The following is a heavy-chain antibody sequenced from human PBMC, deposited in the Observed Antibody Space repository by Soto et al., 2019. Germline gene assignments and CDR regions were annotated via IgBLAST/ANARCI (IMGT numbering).Heavy chain of an antibody. CDR3: AREGGDFVQVPYY. Sequence: QVRLQESGPKLVRPSQTLSLTCSVSGVSINRGDYYWSWIRQSPGRGLEWIGSIYYNGDTNYTPSLGSRVTMSVDTSKNQFVLDLQSVVAADTAVYFCAREGGDFVQVPYYWGQGTLITVSS. CDR1: GVSINRGDYY. V-gene: IGHV4-30-4*01. D-gene: IGHD3-3*01. J-gene: IGHJ4*02. CDR2: IYYNGDT.